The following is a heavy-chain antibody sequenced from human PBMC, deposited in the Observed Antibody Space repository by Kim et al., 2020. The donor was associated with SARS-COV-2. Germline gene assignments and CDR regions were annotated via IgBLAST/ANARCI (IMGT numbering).Heavy chain of an antibody. J-gene: IGHJ6*02. V-gene: IGHV5-10-1*01. CDR2: IDPSDSTV. Sequence: GESLKISCKGSGYTFTNNWISWVRQTSGKGLEWMGRIDPSDSTVKRSPFFEDHVTISVDKSTNTAFLHWGSLRASDTAIYYCARHENYDFWSGFHYGLGVWGQGTTVTVTS. CDR3: ARHENYDFWSGFHYGLGV. D-gene: IGHD3-3*01. CDR1: GYTFTNNW.